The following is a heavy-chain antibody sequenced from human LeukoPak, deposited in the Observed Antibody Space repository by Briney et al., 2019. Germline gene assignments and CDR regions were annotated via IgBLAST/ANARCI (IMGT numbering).Heavy chain of an antibody. CDR2: ISSSSSYI. V-gene: IGHV3-21*01. CDR3: AALRVTTPFDY. Sequence: GGSLRLSCAASGXTFSSYSMNWVRQAPGKGLEWVSSISSSSSYIYYADSVKGRFTISRDNAKNSLYLQMNSLRAEDTAVYYCAALRVTTPFDYWGQGTLVTVSS. CDR1: GXTFSSYS. J-gene: IGHJ4*02. D-gene: IGHD4-17*01.